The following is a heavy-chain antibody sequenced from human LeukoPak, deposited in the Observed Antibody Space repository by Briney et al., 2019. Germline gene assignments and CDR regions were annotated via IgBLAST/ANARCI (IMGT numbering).Heavy chain of an antibody. D-gene: IGHD3-10*02. CDR3: AKGRLMVGVYFDY. J-gene: IGHJ4*02. Sequence: PGRSLRLSCAASGFTFSSYGMHWVRQAPGKGLEWVAVISYDGSNKYHADSVKGRFTISRDNSKNTLYLQMNSLRAEDTAVYYCAKGRLMVGVYFDYWGQGTLVTVSS. CDR1: GFTFSSYG. CDR2: ISYDGSNK. V-gene: IGHV3-30*18.